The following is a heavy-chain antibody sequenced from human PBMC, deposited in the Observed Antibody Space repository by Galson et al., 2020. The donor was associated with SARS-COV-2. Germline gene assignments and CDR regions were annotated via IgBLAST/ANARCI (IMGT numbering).Heavy chain of an antibody. CDR1: GFFFRASG. CDR2: IRYDGSNE. J-gene: IGHJ4*02. D-gene: IGHD6-19*01. CDR3: AKVAQWPSTLDH. Sequence: GESLKISCAASGFFFRASGMNWVRQAPGKGLEWVAFIRYDGSNEYYADSVKGRFTISRDNSKNTVYLEMNSLRPDDTAMYYCAKVAQWPSTLDHWGQGTLVPVPS. V-gene: IGHV3-30*02.